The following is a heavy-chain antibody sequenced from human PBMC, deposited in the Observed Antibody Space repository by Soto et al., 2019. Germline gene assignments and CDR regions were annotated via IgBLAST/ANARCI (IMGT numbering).Heavy chain of an antibody. D-gene: IGHD6-13*01. V-gene: IGHV4-39*01. J-gene: IGHJ5*02. CDR1: GGSISSSSYY. CDR2: IYYSGST. CDR3: ASSSLAAAVYNWFDP. Sequence: SETLSLTCTVSGGSISSSSYYWGWIRQPPGKGLEWIGSIYYSGSTYYNPSLKSRVTISVDTSKNQFSLKLSSVTAADTAVYYCASSSLAAAVYNWFDPWGQGTLVTVSS.